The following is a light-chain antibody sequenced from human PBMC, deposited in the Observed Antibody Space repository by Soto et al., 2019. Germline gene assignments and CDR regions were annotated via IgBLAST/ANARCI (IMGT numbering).Light chain of an antibody. CDR2: EVT. V-gene: IGLV2-8*01. CDR1: SSDVGGYDY. Sequence: QSALTQPPSASGSPGQSVTISCTGTSSDVGGYDYVSWYQQHPGKAPKLMIYEVTKRPSGVPDRFSGSKSGNTASLTVSGLQAEDEADYYCSSYTSSSNNYVFGTGTKVTVL. J-gene: IGLJ1*01. CDR3: SSYTSSSNNYV.